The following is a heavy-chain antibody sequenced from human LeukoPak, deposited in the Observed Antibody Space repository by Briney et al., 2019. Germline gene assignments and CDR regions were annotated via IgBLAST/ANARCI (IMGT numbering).Heavy chain of an antibody. D-gene: IGHD2-2*02. Sequence: GASVKVSCKASEGTFSSYSITWVRQAPGQGLEWMGGIIPLLDIANYAQKFQGRVTITADKSTNTVYMELSSLTSEDTAVYYCARGEGGLLYGYYYYLGVWGKGTTVTVSS. CDR2: IIPLLDIA. CDR1: EGTFSSYS. J-gene: IGHJ6*03. V-gene: IGHV1-69*10. CDR3: ARGEGGLLYGYYYYLGV.